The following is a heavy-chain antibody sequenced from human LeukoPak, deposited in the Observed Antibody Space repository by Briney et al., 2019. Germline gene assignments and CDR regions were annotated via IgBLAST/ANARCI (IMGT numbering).Heavy chain of an antibody. CDR3: ARGRSSGYFDY. CDR1: GFTVSSNY. CDR2: IYTGGST. D-gene: IGHD6-13*01. Sequence: GGSLRLSCAASGFTVSSNYMSWVRQAPGKGLEWVSVIYTGGSTYYADSVKGRFTISRDNSKNTLYLQMNSLRAEDTAVYYCARGRSSGYFDYWGQGTLVTVSS. J-gene: IGHJ4*02. V-gene: IGHV3-66*01.